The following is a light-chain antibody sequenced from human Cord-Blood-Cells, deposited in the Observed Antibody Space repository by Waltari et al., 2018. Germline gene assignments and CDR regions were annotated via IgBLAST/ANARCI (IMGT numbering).Light chain of an antibody. J-gene: IGLJ2*01. CDR3: QSYDSSNQV. Sequence: NFMLTQPHSVSESPGKTVTISCTRSSGSIASNSVQWYQQRPGSSPTTVIYEDNQRPSGVPDRCSGSIDSSSNSATLTISGLKTEDEADYYCQSYDSSNQVFGGGTKLTVL. CDR2: EDN. CDR1: SGSIASNS. V-gene: IGLV6-57*01.